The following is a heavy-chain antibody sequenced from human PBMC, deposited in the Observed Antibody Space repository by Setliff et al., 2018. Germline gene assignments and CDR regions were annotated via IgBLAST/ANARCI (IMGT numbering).Heavy chain of an antibody. D-gene: IGHD3-22*01. J-gene: IGHJ6*03. CDR3: ARQARGYYYDSSGYYRASPGYYYMDV. Sequence: ESLKISCKGSGYSFTSYWIGWVRQMPGKGLEWMGIIYPGDSDTRYSPSFQGQVTISADKSISTAYLKWSSLKASDTAMYYCARQARGYYYDSSGYYRASPGYYYMDVWGKGTTVTVSS. CDR1: GYSFTSYW. CDR2: IYPGDSDT. V-gene: IGHV5-51*01.